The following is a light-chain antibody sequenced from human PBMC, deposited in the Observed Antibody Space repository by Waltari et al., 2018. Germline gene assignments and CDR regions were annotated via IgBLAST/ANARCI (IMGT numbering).Light chain of an antibody. CDR1: QNVSSK. V-gene: IGKV3-15*01. CDR3: QQYNNWPPIT. CDR2: GAS. Sequence: ETVMTQFPASLSVSPGEGAILSCRASQNVSSKLAWYQQKPGQAPRLLIFGASTRATGIPARFSGSGSGTEFTLTISSLQSEDFAVYYCQQYNNWPPITFGQGTRLEIK. J-gene: IGKJ5*01.